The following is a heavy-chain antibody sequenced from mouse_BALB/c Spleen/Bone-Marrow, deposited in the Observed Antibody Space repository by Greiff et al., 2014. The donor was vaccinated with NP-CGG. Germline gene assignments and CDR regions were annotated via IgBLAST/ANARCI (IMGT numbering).Heavy chain of an antibody. CDR1: GYTFSNYW. V-gene: IGHV1-5*01. CDR2: IYPGNSDT. CDR3: TTLARTNFDY. Sequence: EVQLQQSGTVLARPGAAVKMSCKASGYTFSNYWMHWVKQRPGQGLEWIGTIYPGNSDTTYNQKFKGKAKLTAVTSTSTAYMDRSSLTNEDSAVYYCTTLARTNFDYWGQGTTLTVSS. J-gene: IGHJ2*01.